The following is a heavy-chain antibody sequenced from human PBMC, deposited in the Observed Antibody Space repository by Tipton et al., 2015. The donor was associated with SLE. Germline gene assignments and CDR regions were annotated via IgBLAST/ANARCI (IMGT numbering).Heavy chain of an antibody. CDR3: AAGLLPPLDYYYMDV. CDR1: GFTFSSYW. J-gene: IGHJ6*03. Sequence: GSLRLSCAASGFTFSSYWMSWVRQAPGKGLEWVSSISSSSSYIYYADSVKGRFTISRDNAKNSLYLQMNSLRAEDTAVYYCAAGLLPPLDYYYMDVWGKGTTVTVSS. V-gene: IGHV3-21*01. CDR2: ISSSSSYI. D-gene: IGHD1-26*01.